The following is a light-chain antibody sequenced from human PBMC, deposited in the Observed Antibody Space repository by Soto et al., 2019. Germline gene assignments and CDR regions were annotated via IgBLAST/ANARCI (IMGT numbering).Light chain of an antibody. J-gene: IGKJ1*01. CDR2: KPS. V-gene: IGKV1-5*03. CDR1: QNISRW. CDR3: QQYYSYPWT. Sequence: DIQMTQSPSTLSASVGDRVTITCRASQNISRWLAWYQQRPGKAPKLLIYKPSSLQSGVPSSFSGSGSGTEFTLPIGSLQPDDFSTYYCQQYYSYPWTFGQGTKVEIK.